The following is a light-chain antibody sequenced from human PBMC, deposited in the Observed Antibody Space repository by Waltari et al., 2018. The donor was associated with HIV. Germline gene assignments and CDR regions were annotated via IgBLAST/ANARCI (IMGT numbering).Light chain of an antibody. J-gene: IGKJ1*01. V-gene: IGKV3-15*01. Sequence: EILMTQSPATLSVSPGARATLSCRASQSVSSNLAWYQQKPGQAPRLLIYGASTRATDIPARFSGSGSGAQFTLTISSLQSEDFAVYYCQQYNNWPRTFGQGNKVEIK. CDR1: QSVSSN. CDR3: QQYNNWPRT. CDR2: GAS.